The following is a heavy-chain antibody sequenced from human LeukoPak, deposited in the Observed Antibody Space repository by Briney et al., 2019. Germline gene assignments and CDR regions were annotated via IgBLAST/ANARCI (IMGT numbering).Heavy chain of an antibody. V-gene: IGHV3-15*01. D-gene: IGHD3-22*01. CDR2: IKSKTDGGTT. CDR3: TTRITMIVVVLGAFDI. Sequence: GGSLRLSCAASGFTFSNAWMSWVRQAPGKGLEWVGRIKSKTDGGTTDYAAPVKGRFTISRDDSKNTLYPQMNSLKTEDTAVYYCTTRITMIVVVLGAFDIWGQGTMVTVSS. CDR1: GFTFSNAW. J-gene: IGHJ3*02.